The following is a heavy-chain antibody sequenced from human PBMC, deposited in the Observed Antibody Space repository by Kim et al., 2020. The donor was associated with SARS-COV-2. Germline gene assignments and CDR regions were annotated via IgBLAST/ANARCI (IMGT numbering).Heavy chain of an antibody. V-gene: IGHV3-23*01. D-gene: IGHD3-16*01. CDR1: GFTFRTYA. J-gene: IGHJ3*02. CDR2: ISGSGATT. CDR3: AKDGDTSTTRTDSLDI. Sequence: GGSLRLSCATSGFTFRTYAMSWVRQAPGKGLEWLSAISGSGATTHYADSVKGRFTISRYNSMNTLSLQMTSLRVEDTALYYCAKDGDTSTTRTDSLDIWG.